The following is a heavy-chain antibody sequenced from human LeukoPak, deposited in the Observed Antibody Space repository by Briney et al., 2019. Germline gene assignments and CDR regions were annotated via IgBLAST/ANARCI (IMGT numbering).Heavy chain of an antibody. J-gene: IGHJ3*02. D-gene: IGHD2-15*01. CDR2: IIPILGIA. V-gene: IGHV1-69*04. CDR1: GGTFSSYA. CDR3: ASHPYCSGGSCYSRGAFDI. Sequence: GASVKVSCKASGGTFSSYAISWVRQAPGQGLEWMGRIIPILGIANYAQKFQGRATITADKSTSTAYMELSSLRSEDTAVYYCASHPYCSGGSCYSRGAFDIWGQGTMVTVSS.